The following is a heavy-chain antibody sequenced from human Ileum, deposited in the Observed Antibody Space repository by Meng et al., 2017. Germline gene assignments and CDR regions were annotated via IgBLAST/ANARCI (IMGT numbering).Heavy chain of an antibody. D-gene: IGHD4-17*01. CDR1: GGSISSGGYY. V-gene: IGHV4-31*03. CDR2: IYYGGST. CDR3: ARGVGDYVVNY. J-gene: IGHJ4*02. Sequence: LRLSCTVFGGSISSGGYYWSWIRQHPGKGLEWIGYIYYGGSTYYNPSLKSRVTISVDTSKNQFSLKLSSVTAADTAVYYCARGVGDYVVNYWGQGTLVTVSS.